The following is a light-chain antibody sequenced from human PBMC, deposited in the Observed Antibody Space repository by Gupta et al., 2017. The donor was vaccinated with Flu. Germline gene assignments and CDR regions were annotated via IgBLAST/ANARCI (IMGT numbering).Light chain of an antibody. V-gene: IGLV2-8*01. Sequence: SVTITCTRSSGDVGGYNLFSQHQPHPGNPHLLLVYEVSSRTTGVPGRFSVSESGTAASLTLSVPRGEAEDDYYYYSHAGSNFLVFGGGTKLTVL. CDR1: SGDVGGYNL. CDR3: YSHAGSNFLV. J-gene: IGLJ2*01. CDR2: EVS.